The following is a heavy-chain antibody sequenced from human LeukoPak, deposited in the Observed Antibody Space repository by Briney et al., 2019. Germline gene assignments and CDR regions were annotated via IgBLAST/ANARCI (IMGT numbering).Heavy chain of an antibody. CDR3: ASPDSVAGHNFDY. J-gene: IGHJ4*02. V-gene: IGHV3-11*01. CDR2: ISSSGSTI. D-gene: IGHD6-19*01. Sequence: GGSLRLSCAASGFTFSDYYMSWIRQAPGKGLEWVSYISSSGSTIYYADSVKGRFTISRDNAKNSLCLQMNSLRAEDTAVYYCASPDSVAGHNFDYWGQGTLVTVSS. CDR1: GFTFSDYY.